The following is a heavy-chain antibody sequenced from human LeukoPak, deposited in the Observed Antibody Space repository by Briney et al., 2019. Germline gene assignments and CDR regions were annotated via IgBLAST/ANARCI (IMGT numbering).Heavy chain of an antibody. CDR1: GGSISSSSYY. D-gene: IGHD2-2*01. CDR3: ARVVSDSSTSWLVGYYFDY. V-gene: IGHV4-39*07. CDR2: IYYSGST. Sequence: PSETLSLTCTVSGGSISSSSYYWGWIRQPPGKGLEWIGSIYYSGSTNYNPSLKSRVTISVDTSKNQFSLKLSSVTAADTAVYYCARVVSDSSTSWLVGYYFDYWGQGTLVTVSS. J-gene: IGHJ4*02.